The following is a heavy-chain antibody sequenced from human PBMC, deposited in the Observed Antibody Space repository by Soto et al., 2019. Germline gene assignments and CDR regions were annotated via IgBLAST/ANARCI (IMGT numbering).Heavy chain of an antibody. CDR2: INSDGSST. J-gene: IGHJ6*02. CDR1: GFTFSSYW. CDR3: ARGLKVTYYYYGMDV. Sequence: GGSLRLSCAASGFTFSSYWMHWGRQAPGKGLVWVSRINSDGSSTSYADSVKGRFTISRDNAKNTLYLQMNSLRAEDTAVYYCARGLKVTYYYYGMDVWGQGTTVTVSS. D-gene: IGHD3-16*01. V-gene: IGHV3-74*01.